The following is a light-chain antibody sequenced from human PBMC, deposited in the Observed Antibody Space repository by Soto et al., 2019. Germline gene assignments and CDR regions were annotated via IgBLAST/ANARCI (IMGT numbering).Light chain of an antibody. CDR1: QSVSSN. J-gene: IGKJ3*01. V-gene: IGKV3-15*01. CDR3: QQYNNWPFT. CDR2: GAS. Sequence: EIMMTQSPVTLSVSPGERATISCRASQSVSSNLAWYQQKPGQAPRLLIYGASTRATGIPARFIGNGSGTEFTLTASSLQPEDFAVYYCQQYNNWPFTFGPGTKVEIK.